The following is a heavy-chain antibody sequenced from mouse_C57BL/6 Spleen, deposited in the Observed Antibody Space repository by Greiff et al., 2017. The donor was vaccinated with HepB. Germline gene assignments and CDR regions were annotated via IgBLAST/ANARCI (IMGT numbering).Heavy chain of an antibody. CDR1: GFTFSDYY. CDR3: ARQGGDLYYFDY. CDR2: ISNGGGST. Sequence: EVQLQESGGGLVQPGGSLKLSCAASGFTFSDYYMYWVRQTPEKRLEWVAYISNGGGSTYYPDTVKGRFTISRDNAKNTLYLQMSRLKSEDTAMYYCARQGGDLYYFDYWGQGTTLTVSS. V-gene: IGHV5-12*01. J-gene: IGHJ2*01. D-gene: IGHD3-3*01.